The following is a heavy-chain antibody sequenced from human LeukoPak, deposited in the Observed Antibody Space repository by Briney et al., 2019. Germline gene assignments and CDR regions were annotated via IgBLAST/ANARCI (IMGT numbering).Heavy chain of an antibody. V-gene: IGHV4-59*02. CDR3: AREVLAAAGTYDC. CDR2: VYYSGGT. J-gene: IGHJ4*02. CDR1: GGSVSGFY. D-gene: IGHD6-13*01. Sequence: PSETLSLTCTVSGGSVSGFYWSWIRQPLGKGLEWIGSVYYSGGTNYNPSLKSRVAISADTSKNQFSLKLSSVTAADTAVYYCAREVLAAAGTYDCWGQGNLVTVSS.